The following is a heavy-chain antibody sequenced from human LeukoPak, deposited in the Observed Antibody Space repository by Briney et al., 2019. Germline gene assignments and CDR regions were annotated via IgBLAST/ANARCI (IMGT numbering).Heavy chain of an antibody. CDR3: ASFLVEAYYYDSSGPNDAFDI. CDR1: GFTFSSYS. CDR2: ISSSSSYI. J-gene: IGHJ3*02. V-gene: IGHV3-21*01. D-gene: IGHD3-22*01. Sequence: GGSLRLSCAASGFTFSSYSMNWVRQAPGKGLEWVSSISSSSSYIYYADSVKGRFTISRDKAKNSLYLQMNSLRAEDTAVYYCASFLVEAYYYDSSGPNDAFDIWGQGTMVTVSS.